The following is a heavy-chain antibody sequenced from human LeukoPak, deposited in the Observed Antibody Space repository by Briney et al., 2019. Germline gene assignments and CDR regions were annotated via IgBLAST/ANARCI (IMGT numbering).Heavy chain of an antibody. V-gene: IGHV4-59*11. CDR3: AKSSTGGPYYYYYYMDV. J-gene: IGHJ6*03. D-gene: IGHD2-2*01. CDR1: GGSISSHY. CDR2: IYYSGST. Sequence: SETLSLTCTVSGGSISSHYWSWIRQPPGKGLEWIGYIYYSGSTNYNPSLKSRVTISVDTSKNQFSLKLSSVTAADTAVYYRAKSSTGGPYYYYYYMDVWGKGNTVTVSS.